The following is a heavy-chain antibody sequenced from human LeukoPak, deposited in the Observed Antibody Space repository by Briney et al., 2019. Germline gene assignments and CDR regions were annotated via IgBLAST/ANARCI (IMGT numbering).Heavy chain of an antibody. Sequence: GGSLRLSCAASGFTFSSYSMNWVRQAPGKGLEWVSSISSISSYIYYADAVKGRFTISRDNAKISLYLQMNSLRAEDTAIYYCARDLFSTAGAYDYWGQGTLVTVSS. V-gene: IGHV3-21*01. CDR2: ISSISSYI. CDR3: ARDLFSTAGAYDY. CDR1: GFTFSSYS. D-gene: IGHD1-26*01. J-gene: IGHJ4*02.